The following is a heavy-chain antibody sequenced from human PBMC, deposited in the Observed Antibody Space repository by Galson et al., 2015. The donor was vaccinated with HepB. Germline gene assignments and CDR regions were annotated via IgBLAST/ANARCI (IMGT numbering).Heavy chain of an antibody. V-gene: IGHV1-46*01. CDR2: INPSGGST. J-gene: IGHJ4*02. D-gene: IGHD2-15*01. Sequence: SVKVSCKASGYTFTSYYMHWVRQAPGQGLEWMGIINPSGGSTSYAQKFQGRVTMTRDTSTSTVYMELSSLRSEDTAVYYCARGGRVYCSGGSCYYSYFDYWGQGTLVTVSS. CDR1: GYTFTSYY. CDR3: ARGGRVYCSGGSCYYSYFDY.